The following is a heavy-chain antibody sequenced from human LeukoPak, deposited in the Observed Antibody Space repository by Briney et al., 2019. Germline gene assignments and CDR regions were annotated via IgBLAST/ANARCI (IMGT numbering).Heavy chain of an antibody. CDR3: ARAAGWLLPPDY. Sequence: GASVKVSCKASGYTFTSCYMHWVRQAPGQGLEWMGIINPSGGSTSYAQKFQGRVTMTRDTSTSTVYMELSSLRSEDTAVYYCARAAGWLLPPDYWGQGTLVTVSS. CDR2: INPSGGST. J-gene: IGHJ4*02. D-gene: IGHD3-22*01. V-gene: IGHV1-46*01. CDR1: GYTFTSCY.